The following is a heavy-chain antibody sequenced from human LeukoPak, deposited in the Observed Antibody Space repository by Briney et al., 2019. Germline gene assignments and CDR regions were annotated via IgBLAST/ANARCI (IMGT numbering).Heavy chain of an antibody. D-gene: IGHD1-26*01. V-gene: IGHV3-33*01. Sequence: GRSLRLSCAASGFNFKNYGMHWVRQAPGKGLEWVAVIWYDGSNKYYADSVKDRFTISRDNSKNMLYLQMNSLRAEDAAVYYCARLIGTYPGWFDPWGQGTLVTVSS. CDR1: GFNFKNYG. CDR2: IWYDGSNK. CDR3: ARLIGTYPGWFDP. J-gene: IGHJ5*02.